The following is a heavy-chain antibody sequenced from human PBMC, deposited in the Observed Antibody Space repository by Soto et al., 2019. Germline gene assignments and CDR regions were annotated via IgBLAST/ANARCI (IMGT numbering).Heavy chain of an antibody. CDR1: GFTFDDYG. D-gene: IGHD3-16*02. Sequence: GGSLRLSCVASGFTFDDYGMSWVRQAPGKGLEWVSGINWNGGSTGYADSVKGRFTISRDNAKNSLYLQMNSLRAEDTALYRIMITFGGVIVLTIYNWFDPWGQGTLVTVSS. J-gene: IGHJ5*02. CDR3: MITFGGVIVLTIYNWFDP. V-gene: IGHV3-20*01. CDR2: INWNGGST.